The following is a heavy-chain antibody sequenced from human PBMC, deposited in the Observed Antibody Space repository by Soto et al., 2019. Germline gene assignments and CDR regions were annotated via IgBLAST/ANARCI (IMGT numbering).Heavy chain of an antibody. J-gene: IGHJ2*01. Sequence: EVQLVESGGGLVKPGGSLRLSCAASGFTFSNAWMNWVRQAPGKGLEWVGRIKSTTDGGTTDYAAPVKGRFTISRDDSKNTLYLRMNSLKTEDTAVYYCTTRYCSSTSCRRNWYFDLWGRGTLVTVSS. CDR2: IKSTTDGGTT. V-gene: IGHV3-15*07. D-gene: IGHD2-2*01. CDR3: TTRYCSSTSCRRNWYFDL. CDR1: GFTFSNAW.